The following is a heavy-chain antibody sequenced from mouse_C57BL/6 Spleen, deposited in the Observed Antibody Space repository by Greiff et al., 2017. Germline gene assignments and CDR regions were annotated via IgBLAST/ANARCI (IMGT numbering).Heavy chain of an antibody. CDR2: IDPSDSYT. CDR1: GYTFTSSW. D-gene: IGHD2-4*01. Sequence: QVQLQQPGAELVMPGASVKLSCKASGYTFTSSWMHWVKPRPGQGLAWIGAIDPSDSYTNYNQQFKGKSTLTVDKSSSTAYMQLSSPTSEDSAVYYFARSTRPYYDYDYAMDYWGQGTSVTVSS. V-gene: IGHV1-69*01. J-gene: IGHJ4*01. CDR3: ARSTRPYYDYDYAMDY.